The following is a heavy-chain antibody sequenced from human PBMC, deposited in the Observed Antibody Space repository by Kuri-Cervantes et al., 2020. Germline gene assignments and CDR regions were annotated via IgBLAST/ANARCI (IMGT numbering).Heavy chain of an antibody. Sequence: GESLKISCAASGFTFSSYSMNWVRQAPGKGLEWVSYISSSSSTIYYADSVKGRFTISRDNAKNSLYLQMNSLRDEDTAVYYCARVDYYGSGSYSDYWGQGTLVTVSS. CDR2: ISSSSSTI. CDR3: ARVDYYGSGSYSDY. V-gene: IGHV3-48*02. D-gene: IGHD3-10*01. J-gene: IGHJ4*02. CDR1: GFTFSSYS.